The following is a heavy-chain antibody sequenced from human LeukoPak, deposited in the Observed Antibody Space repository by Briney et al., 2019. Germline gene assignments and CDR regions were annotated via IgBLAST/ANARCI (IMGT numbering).Heavy chain of an antibody. CDR2: IYYTGNT. CDR1: GGSISGYY. V-gene: IGHV4-59*08. CDR3: ARHPGASFDS. Sequence: SETLSLTCSVSGGSISGYYWCWIRQPPGRRLEWIGYIYYTGNTTYNPSLKSRVTISIDRSKNLFSLKLTSVTVADTAVYFCARHPGASFDSWGQGNLVTVSS. D-gene: IGHD7-27*01. J-gene: IGHJ4*02.